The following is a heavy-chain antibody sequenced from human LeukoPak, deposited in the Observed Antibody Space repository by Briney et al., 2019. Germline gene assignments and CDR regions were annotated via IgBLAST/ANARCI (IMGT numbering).Heavy chain of an antibody. J-gene: IGHJ4*02. CDR2: IKQDGSEK. V-gene: IGHV3-7*01. D-gene: IGHD3-3*01. Sequence: GGSLRLSCAASGFTFSSYWMSWVRQAPGKGLEWVVNIKQDGSEKYYVDSVKGRFTISRDNAKNSLYLQMNSLRAEDTAVYYCARAHSYYDFWSGYGGYYFDYWGQGTLVTVSS. CDR1: GFTFSSYW. CDR3: ARAHSYYDFWSGYGGYYFDY.